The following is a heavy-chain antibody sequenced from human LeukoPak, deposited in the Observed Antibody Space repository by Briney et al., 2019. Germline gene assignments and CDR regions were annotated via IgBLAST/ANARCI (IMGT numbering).Heavy chain of an antibody. Sequence: GGSLRLSCAASGFTFSSYGMHWVRQAPGKGLEWVAVISYDGSNTYYADSVKGRFTISRDNSKNTLYLQMNSLRAEDTAVYYCAKDYYDSSGQGTFDYWGQGTLVTVSS. CDR1: GFTFSSYG. J-gene: IGHJ4*02. CDR2: ISYDGSNT. V-gene: IGHV3-30*18. D-gene: IGHD3-22*01. CDR3: AKDYYDSSGQGTFDY.